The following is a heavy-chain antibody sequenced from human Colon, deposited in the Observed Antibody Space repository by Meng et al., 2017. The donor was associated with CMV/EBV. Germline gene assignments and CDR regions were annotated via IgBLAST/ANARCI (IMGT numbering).Heavy chain of an antibody. D-gene: IGHD3-9*01. V-gene: IGHV7-4-1*01. J-gene: IGHJ4*02. CDR2: INANAGNP. CDR3: ALEDILTGQYSFDY. CDR1: GAASTACA. Sequence: KSSGAASTACAMSGMRQAPGRRLEWKGRINANAGNPTYAQSFAGRFVVSFDTSVSTSYLQIRSLKPEDTGVYYCALEDILTGQYSFDYWGQGSLVTVSS.